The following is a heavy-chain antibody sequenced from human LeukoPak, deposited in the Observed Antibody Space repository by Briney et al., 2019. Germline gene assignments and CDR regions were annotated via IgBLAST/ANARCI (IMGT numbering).Heavy chain of an antibody. Sequence: GGSLRLSCAASGFTFSGYGMPWVRQAPGKGLEWVAVLSYDGTNKFYADSVKGRFTISGDNSKNTLYLQMNSLRAEDTAVYYCAKLRVSGYTYGYGLDVWGQGTTVTVSS. CDR2: LSYDGTNK. CDR3: AKLRVSGYTYGYGLDV. J-gene: IGHJ6*02. D-gene: IGHD5-18*01. V-gene: IGHV3-30*18. CDR1: GFTFSGYG.